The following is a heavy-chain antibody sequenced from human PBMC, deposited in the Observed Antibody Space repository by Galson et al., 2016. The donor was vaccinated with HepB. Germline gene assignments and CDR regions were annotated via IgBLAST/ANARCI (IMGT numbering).Heavy chain of an antibody. CDR1: GFTFSDNY. CDR2: ISSSGTTI. D-gene: IGHD6-13*01. J-gene: IGHJ4*02. CDR3: TRVHREGIAAAGLQI. Sequence: SLRLSCAASGFTFSDNYMSWIRQAPGKGPEWLSYISSSGTTIYYADSVKGRFTISRDNAKNSLYLQMNSLRADDTALYYCTRVHREGIAAAGLQIWGQGTLVIVSS. V-gene: IGHV3-11*01.